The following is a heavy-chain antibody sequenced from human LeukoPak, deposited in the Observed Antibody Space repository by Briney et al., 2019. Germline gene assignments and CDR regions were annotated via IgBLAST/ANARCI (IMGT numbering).Heavy chain of an antibody. V-gene: IGHV3-64D*06. J-gene: IGHJ4*02. CDR3: VRQYNYGPDY. CDR2: ISSNGGST. D-gene: IGHD5-18*01. Sequence: GGSLRLSCSASGFTFSSYAMHWVRQAPGKGLEYVSAISSNGGSTCYADSVKGRFTISRDNSKNTLYLQMSSLRAEDTAVYYCVRQYNYGPDYWGQGTLVTVSS. CDR1: GFTFSSYA.